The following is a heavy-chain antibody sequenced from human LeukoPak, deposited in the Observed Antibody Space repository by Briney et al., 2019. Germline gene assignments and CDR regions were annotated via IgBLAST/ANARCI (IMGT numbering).Heavy chain of an antibody. CDR1: GGTFSSYA. J-gene: IGHJ4*02. CDR3: ARAVRYCSSTSCYDPPFFDC. Sequence: SVKVSCKASGGTFSSYAISWVRQAPGQGLEWMGGIIPIFGTANYAQKFQGRVTITTDESTSTAYMELSSLRSEDTAVYYCARAVRYCSSTSCYDPPFFDCWGQGTLVTVSS. CDR2: IIPIFGTA. D-gene: IGHD2-2*01. V-gene: IGHV1-69*05.